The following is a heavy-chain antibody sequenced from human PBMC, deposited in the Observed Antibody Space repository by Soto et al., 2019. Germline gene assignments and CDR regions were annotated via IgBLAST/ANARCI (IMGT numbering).Heavy chain of an antibody. CDR3: ARAFGVVMLDAFDI. CDR1: GGTFSSYA. V-gene: IGHV1-69*13. Sequence: SVKVSCKASGGTFSSYAISWVRQAPGQGLEWMGGIIPIFGTANYAQKFQGRVTITADESTSTAYMELSSLRSEDTAVYYCARAFGVVMLDAFDIWGQGTMVTVSS. J-gene: IGHJ3*02. D-gene: IGHD3-3*01. CDR2: IIPIFGTA.